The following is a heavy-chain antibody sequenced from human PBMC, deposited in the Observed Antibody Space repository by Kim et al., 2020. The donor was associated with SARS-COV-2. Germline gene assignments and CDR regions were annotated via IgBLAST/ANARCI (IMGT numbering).Heavy chain of an antibody. CDR3: VRDRMGGAFDM. CDR2: R. J-gene: IGHJ3*02. D-gene: IGHD3-16*01. V-gene: IGHV3-48*02. Sequence: RYYADSVEGRFTISRDNAKNSLLLQMNSLRDEDTAIYYCVRDRMGGAFDMWGQGTMVTVSS.